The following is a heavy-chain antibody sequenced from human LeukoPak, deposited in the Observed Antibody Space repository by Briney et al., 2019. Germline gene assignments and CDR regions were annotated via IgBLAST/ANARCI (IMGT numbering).Heavy chain of an antibody. D-gene: IGHD4-23*01. CDR1: GFTLSSDW. V-gene: IGHV3-7*03. Sequence: GGSLRLACVVYGFTLSSDWMSWVRQAPGKGLEWMANIKKDGIEKYYVESVKGRFSISRDNSKNTLYLQMNSLRVEDTAVYYCAKYAPPTTVVTRFFDYWGQGTLVTVSS. J-gene: IGHJ4*02. CDR3: AKYAPPTTVVTRFFDY. CDR2: IKKDGIEK.